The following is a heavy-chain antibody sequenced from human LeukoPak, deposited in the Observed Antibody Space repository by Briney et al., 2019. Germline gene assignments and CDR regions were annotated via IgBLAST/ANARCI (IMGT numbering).Heavy chain of an antibody. V-gene: IGHV1-2*02. CDR1: GYTFTGYY. J-gene: IGHJ4*02. CDR2: INANSGGT. CDR3: ARVGSPGIATWVY. D-gene: IGHD6-13*01. Sequence: ASVKVSCKASGYTFTGYYLHWVRLAPGQGLEWMGWINANSGGTDYPQKFQGRVTMTRDTSTNTAYMELSRLRSDDTAVYYCARVGSPGIATWVYWGQGTLVTVSP.